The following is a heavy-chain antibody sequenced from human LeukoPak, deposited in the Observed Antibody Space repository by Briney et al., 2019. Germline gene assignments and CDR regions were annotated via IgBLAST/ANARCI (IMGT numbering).Heavy chain of an antibody. Sequence: SVKVSCKASGGTFSNYAIGWVRQAPGQGLEWMGGVIPIFSTANYAQKFQGRVTITADRSTSTAYMELSSLRSEDTAVYYCATGLWFGKYLDVWGKGTTVTISS. CDR3: ATGLWFGKYLDV. J-gene: IGHJ6*04. CDR2: VIPIFSTA. V-gene: IGHV1-69*06. CDR1: GGTFSNYA. D-gene: IGHD3-10*01.